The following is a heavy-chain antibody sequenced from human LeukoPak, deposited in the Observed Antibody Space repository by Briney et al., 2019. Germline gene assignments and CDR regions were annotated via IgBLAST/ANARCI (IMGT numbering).Heavy chain of an antibody. CDR1: GYTLTELS. D-gene: IGHD7-27*01. CDR3: ATSGGTGEPGIADY. V-gene: IGHV1-24*01. J-gene: IGHJ4*02. Sequence: ASVKVSCKVSGYTLTELSMHWVRQAPGKGLEWMGSFDPEDGETIYAQKFQGRVTMTEDTSTDTAYMELSSLRSEDTAVYYCATSGGTGEPGIADYWGQGTLVTVSS. CDR2: FDPEDGET.